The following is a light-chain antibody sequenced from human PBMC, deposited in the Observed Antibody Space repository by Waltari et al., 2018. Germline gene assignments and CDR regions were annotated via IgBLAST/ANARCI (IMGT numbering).Light chain of an antibody. CDR2: KAS. Sequence: DIQMTQSPSTLSASVGDRVTITFRASQSISSWLAWYQQKPGKAPKLLIYKASSLESGVPSRFSGSGSGTDFTLTISSLQPDDFATYYCQQYDSYSGTCGQGTKVEIK. CDR3: QQYDSYSGT. J-gene: IGKJ1*01. V-gene: IGKV1-5*03. CDR1: QSISSW.